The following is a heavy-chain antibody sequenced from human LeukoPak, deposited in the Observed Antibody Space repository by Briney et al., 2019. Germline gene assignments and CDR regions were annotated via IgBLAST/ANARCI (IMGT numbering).Heavy chain of an antibody. V-gene: IGHV4-59*12. J-gene: IGHJ4*02. Sequence: PSETLSLTCTVSGGSISSYYWSWIRQPPGKGLEWIGYIYYSGSTNYNPSLKSRVTISVDRSKNQFSLKLSSVTAADTAVYYCARRPRYSSGWYYFDSWGQGTLVTVS. CDR1: GGSISSYY. D-gene: IGHD6-19*01. CDR3: ARRPRYSSGWYYFDS. CDR2: IYYSGST.